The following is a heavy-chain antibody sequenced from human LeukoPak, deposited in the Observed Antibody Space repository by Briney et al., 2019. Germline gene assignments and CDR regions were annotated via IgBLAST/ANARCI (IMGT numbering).Heavy chain of an antibody. J-gene: IGHJ4*02. CDR3: AKAPVTTCSGAYCYPFDY. CDR2: ISVSGNT. CDR1: GFTFSRYW. V-gene: IGHV3-23*01. D-gene: IGHD2-15*01. Sequence: GGSLRLSCAASGFTFSRYWVSWVRQGPGKGLEWVSAISVSGNTYHADSVKGRFTISRDSSKNTLYLQMNSLRAGDAAVYYCAKAPVTTCSGAYCYPFDYWSQGTLVTVSS.